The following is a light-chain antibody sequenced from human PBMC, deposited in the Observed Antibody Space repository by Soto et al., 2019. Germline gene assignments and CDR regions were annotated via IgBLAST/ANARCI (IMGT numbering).Light chain of an antibody. CDR2: GAS. CDR3: QQYGSSALT. CDR1: QSVSSN. Sequence: EIVMTQSPATLSVSPGERATVSCRSSQSVSSNLAWYQQKPGQAPRLLIYGASSRATGIPDRFSGSGSGTDFTLTISRLEPEDFAVYYCQQYGSSALTFGGGTKVDNK. V-gene: IGKV3-20*01. J-gene: IGKJ4*01.